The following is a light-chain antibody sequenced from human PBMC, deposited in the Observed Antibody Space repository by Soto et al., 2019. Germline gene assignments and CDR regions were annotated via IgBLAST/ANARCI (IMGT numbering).Light chain of an antibody. CDR3: QQYGSSGT. Sequence: EIVLTQSPGTLSLSPGERATLSCRASQSLSNNYLAWYQQKPGQAPSLLIYGASNRATGIPDRFSGSGSGTDFTLTISRLEPEDFAVYYCQQYGSSGTFGKGTKVDIK. CDR2: GAS. J-gene: IGKJ1*01. CDR1: QSLSNNY. V-gene: IGKV3-20*01.